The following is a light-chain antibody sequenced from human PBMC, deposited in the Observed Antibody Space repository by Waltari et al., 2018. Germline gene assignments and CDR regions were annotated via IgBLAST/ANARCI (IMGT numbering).Light chain of an antibody. CDR1: QSVSSY. CDR2: DAS. Sequence: EIVLTQSPATLSLSPGERATLSCRASQSVSSYLAWYQQKPGQAPRLLIYDASNRATGIPARFSGSGSGTDFTLTISSLEPEDFVVYYCQQRSTWTFGQGTKVEIK. CDR3: QQRSTWT. V-gene: IGKV3-11*01. J-gene: IGKJ1*01.